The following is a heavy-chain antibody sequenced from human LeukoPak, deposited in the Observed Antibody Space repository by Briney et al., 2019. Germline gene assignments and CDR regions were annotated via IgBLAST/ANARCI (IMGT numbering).Heavy chain of an antibody. CDR3: AILIYGSGRRLSDV. CDR2: ILYDGINK. CDR1: GFTFSSYA. V-gene: IGHV3-30-3*02. Sequence: GGSLRLSCAASGFTFSSYAMHGVRQAPGKGRGWGAAILYDGINKYYAHSVKGRCTISRDNSKNTLYLPMSRMRAEETPVYLCAILIYGSGRRLSDVWGQGTTVTVSS. D-gene: IGHD3-10*01. J-gene: IGHJ6*02.